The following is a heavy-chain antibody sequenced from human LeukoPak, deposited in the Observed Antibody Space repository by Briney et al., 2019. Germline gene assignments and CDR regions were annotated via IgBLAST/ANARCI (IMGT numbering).Heavy chain of an antibody. V-gene: IGHV3-21*04. D-gene: IGHD1-7*01. CDR2: ISSSGSYI. Sequence: GGSLRLSCAASGFTFSSYSMNWVRQAPGKWLEWVSSISSSGSYIYYADSVKGRFTISRDNAKNSLYLQMNSLRAEDTAVYYCAKRRGRELLYYNYMDVWGKGTTVTVSS. CDR1: GFTFSSYS. CDR3: AKRRGRELLYYNYMDV. J-gene: IGHJ6*03.